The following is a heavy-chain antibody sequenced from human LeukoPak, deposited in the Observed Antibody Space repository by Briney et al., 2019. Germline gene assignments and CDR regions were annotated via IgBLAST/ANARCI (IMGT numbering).Heavy chain of an antibody. Sequence: GGSLRLSCAGSGFTFSRFGMHWVRQAPGKGLELVAFMRYDGSNKYYADSVQGRFIISRDNSKDTLYLHMNSLRAEDTAVYYCAKDHVEGSWGDYYYYYLDVWGKGITVTMSS. CDR1: GFTFSRFG. CDR3: AKDHVEGSWGDYYYYYLDV. CDR2: MRYDGSNK. V-gene: IGHV3-30*02. J-gene: IGHJ6*03. D-gene: IGHD3-16*01.